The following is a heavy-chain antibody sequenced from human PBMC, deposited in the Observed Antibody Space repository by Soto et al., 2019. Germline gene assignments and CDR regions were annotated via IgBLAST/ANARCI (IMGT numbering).Heavy chain of an antibody. D-gene: IGHD4-17*01. V-gene: IGHV3-30-3*01. CDR2: ISYDGSNK. J-gene: IGHJ4*02. CDR3: ARDLHDYGDYAPFDY. CDR1: GFTFSSYA. Sequence: QVQLVESGGGVVQPGRSLSLSCAASGFTFSSYAMHWVRQAPGKGLEWVAVISYDGSNKYYADSVKGRFTISRDNSKNTLYLQMNSLRAEDTAVYYCARDLHDYGDYAPFDYWGQGTLVTVSS.